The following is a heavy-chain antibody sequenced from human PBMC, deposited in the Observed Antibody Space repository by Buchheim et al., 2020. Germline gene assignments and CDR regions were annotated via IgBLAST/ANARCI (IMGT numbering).Heavy chain of an antibody. V-gene: IGHV3-7*01. J-gene: IGHJ4*02. CDR2: INQDGSQR. CDR3: ATEPGSTSSGDY. CDR1: GFTFSDCW. Sequence: EEHLVESGGGLVQPGGSLRLSCADSGFTFSDCWMSWVRQTPGKGLEWVANINQDGSQRNYLGSVRGRFTISRDKAKNLLFLQMNGLRAEDTAVYYCATEPGSTSSGDYWGQGTL. D-gene: IGHD6-6*01.